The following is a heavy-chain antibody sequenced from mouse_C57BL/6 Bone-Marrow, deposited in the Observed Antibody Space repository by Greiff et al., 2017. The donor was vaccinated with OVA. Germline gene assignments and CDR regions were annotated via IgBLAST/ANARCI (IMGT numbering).Heavy chain of an antibody. CDR3: ANLGRPDY. CDR2: ISSGSSTI. CDR1: GFTFSDYG. D-gene: IGHD4-1*01. V-gene: IGHV5-17*01. Sequence: EVKVEESGGGLVKPGGSLKLSCAASGFTFSDYGMHWVRQAPEKGLEWVAYISSGSSTIYYADTVKGRFTISRDNAKNTLFLQMTSLRSEDTAMYYCANLGRPDYWGQGTTLTVSS. J-gene: IGHJ2*01.